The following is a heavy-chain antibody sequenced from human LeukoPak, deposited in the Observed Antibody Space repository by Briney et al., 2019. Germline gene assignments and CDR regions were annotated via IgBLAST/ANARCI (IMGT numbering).Heavy chain of an antibody. D-gene: IGHD2-15*01. J-gene: IGHJ4*02. CDR2: IYYSGST. V-gene: IGHV4-39*01. CDR3: ARRYCSGGSCYYFDY. CDR1: GGSISSSSYY. Sequence: PSETLSLTCTVSGGSISSSSYYWGWIRQPPGKGLEWIGSIYYSGSTYYNPSLKSRVTISVDTSKNRFSLKLSSVTAADTAVYYCARRYCSGGSCYYFDYWGQGTLVTVSS.